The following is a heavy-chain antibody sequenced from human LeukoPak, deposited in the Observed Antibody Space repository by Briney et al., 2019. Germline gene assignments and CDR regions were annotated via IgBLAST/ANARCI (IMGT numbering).Heavy chain of an antibody. V-gene: IGHV3-30*02. CDR1: GFTFSNYG. CDR2: IRYDGNNK. J-gene: IGHJ6*04. CDR3: AELGITMIGGV. Sequence: PGGSLRLSCAASGFTFSNYGMHWVRQAPGKGLEWVAFIRYDGNNKNYADSVKGRFTISRDNAKNSLYLQMNSLRAEDTAVYYCAELGITMIGGVWGKGTTVTISS. D-gene: IGHD3-10*02.